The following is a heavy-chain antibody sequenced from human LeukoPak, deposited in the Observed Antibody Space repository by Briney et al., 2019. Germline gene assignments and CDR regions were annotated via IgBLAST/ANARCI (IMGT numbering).Heavy chain of an antibody. Sequence: SETLSLTCTVSGGSISSSSYYWGWIRQPPGKGLEWIGSIYYSGSTYYNPSLKSRVTISVDTSKNQFSLKLSSVTAADTAVYYYARVLKGGNSPFDYWGQGTLVTVSS. CDR1: GGSISSSSYY. CDR3: ARVLKGGNSPFDY. J-gene: IGHJ4*02. CDR2: IYYSGST. V-gene: IGHV4-39*07. D-gene: IGHD4-23*01.